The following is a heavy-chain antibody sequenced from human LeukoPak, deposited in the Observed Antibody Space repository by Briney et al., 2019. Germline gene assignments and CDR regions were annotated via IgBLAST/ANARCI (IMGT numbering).Heavy chain of an antibody. CDR3: AKDRGYGCTGGSYCSIWFDP. V-gene: IGHV1-69*01. Sequence: GASVKVSCKASGGTFSSYAISWVRQAPGQGLEWMGGIITIFGTANYAQKFQGRVTITADESTSTAYMELSSLRSEDTAVYYCAKDRGYGCTGGSYCSIWFDPWGQGSLVTVSS. D-gene: IGHD2-15*01. CDR1: GGTFSSYA. CDR2: IITIFGTA. J-gene: IGHJ5*02.